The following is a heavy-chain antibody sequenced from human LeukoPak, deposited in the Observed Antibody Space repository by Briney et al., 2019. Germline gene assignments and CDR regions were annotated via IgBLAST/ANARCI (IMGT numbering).Heavy chain of an antibody. D-gene: IGHD3-22*01. J-gene: IGHJ3*02. V-gene: IGHV4-34*01. CDR3: ARGKGITTIVVPPPNGAFDI. CDR2: INHSGST. CDR1: GGSFSGYY. Sequence: PSETLSLTCAVYGGSFSGYYWSWIRQPPGKGLEWIGEINHSGSTNYNPSLKSRVTISVDTSKNQFSLKLSSVTAADTAVYYCARGKGITTIVVPPPNGAFDIWGQGTMVTVSS.